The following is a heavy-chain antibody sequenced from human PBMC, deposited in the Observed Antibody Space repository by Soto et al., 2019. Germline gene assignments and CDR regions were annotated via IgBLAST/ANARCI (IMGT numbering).Heavy chain of an antibody. D-gene: IGHD3-16*01. CDR3: ARHGSF. CDR1: CDFIIDTSYY. Sequence: PSETLCLTGSVSCDFIIDTSYYWGWIRQPPGKRLEWIGSIYYSGNTYYNPSLKSRLTISVDSSKNQFSLNMTSVTAADTAVYYCARHGSFWGQGTLVTVSS. V-gene: IGHV4-39*01. J-gene: IGHJ4*02. CDR2: IYYSGNT.